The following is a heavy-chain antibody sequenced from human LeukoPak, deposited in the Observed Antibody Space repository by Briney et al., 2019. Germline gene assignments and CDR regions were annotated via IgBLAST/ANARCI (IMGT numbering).Heavy chain of an antibody. V-gene: IGHV1-2*06. CDR3: ARGYYDFWSGYQEGEFDY. CDR2: VNPNSGGT. D-gene: IGHD3-3*01. CDR1: GYTFTGYY. Sequence: ASVKVSCKASGYTFTGYYMHWVRQAPGQGLEGMGRVNPNSGGTNYAQKFQGRVTMTRDTSISTAYMELSRLRSDDTAVYYCARGYYDFWSGYQEGEFDYWGQGTLVTVSS. J-gene: IGHJ4*02.